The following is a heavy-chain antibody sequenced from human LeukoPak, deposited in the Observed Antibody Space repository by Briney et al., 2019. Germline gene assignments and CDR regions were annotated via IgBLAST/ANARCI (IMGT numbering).Heavy chain of an antibody. CDR1: GGTFSSYA. J-gene: IGHJ4*02. D-gene: IGHD6-13*01. CDR3: ARVAPDAGIEAPYFDY. CDR2: IIPILGIA. V-gene: IGHV1-69*04. Sequence: SVKVSCKASGGTFSSYAISWVRQAPGQGLEWMGRIIPILGIANYAQKFQGRVTITADKSTSTAYMELSSLRSEDTAVYYCARVAPDAGIEAPYFDYWGQGTLVTVSS.